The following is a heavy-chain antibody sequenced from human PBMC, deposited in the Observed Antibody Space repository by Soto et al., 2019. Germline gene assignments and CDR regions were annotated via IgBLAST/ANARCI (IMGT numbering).Heavy chain of an antibody. J-gene: IGHJ6*02. V-gene: IGHV4-59*08. D-gene: IGHD6-19*01. CDR2: IYYSGST. CDR3: ARSIAMSGFFGMNV. Sequence: SETLSLTCTVSGGSISSYYWSWIRQPPGKGLEWIGYIYYSGSTNYNPSLKSRVTISVDTSKNQFSLKLSSVTAADTAVYYCARSIAMSGFFGMNVWGQGTTVTVSS. CDR1: GGSISSYY.